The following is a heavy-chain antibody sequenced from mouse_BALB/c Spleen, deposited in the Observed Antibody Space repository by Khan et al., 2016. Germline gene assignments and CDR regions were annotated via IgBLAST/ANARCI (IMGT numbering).Heavy chain of an antibody. J-gene: IGHJ2*01. Sequence: EVQLQESGPSLVKPSQTLSLTCSVTGDSITSGYWNWIRQFPGNKLEYMGYISYSGSTYYNPSLKSRISITRATSKNHYYLQLNSATTDGTATYYCATYDGYLFDYWGQGTTLTVSS. CDR2: ISYSGST. D-gene: IGHD2-3*01. CDR3: ATYDGYLFDY. V-gene: IGHV3-8*02. CDR1: GDSITSGY.